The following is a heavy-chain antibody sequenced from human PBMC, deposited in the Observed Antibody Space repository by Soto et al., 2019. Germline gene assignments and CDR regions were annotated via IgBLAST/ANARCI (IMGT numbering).Heavy chain of an antibody. V-gene: IGHV1-69*02. CDR3: ARGIEMATVHNWFDP. CDR1: GGTFSSYT. Sequence: QVQLVQSGAEVKKPGSSVKVSCKASGGTFSSYTISWVRQAPGQGLEWMGRIIPILGIANYAQKFQGRVTITADKSTSTADMELSSLRSEDTAVYYCARGIEMATVHNWFDPWGQGTLVTVSS. CDR2: IIPILGIA. J-gene: IGHJ5*02. D-gene: IGHD4-4*01.